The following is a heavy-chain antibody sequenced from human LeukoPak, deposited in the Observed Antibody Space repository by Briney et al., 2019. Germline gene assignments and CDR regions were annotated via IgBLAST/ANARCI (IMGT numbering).Heavy chain of an antibody. V-gene: IGHV3-21*01. CDR1: GFTFSSYT. D-gene: IGHD6-19*01. J-gene: IGHJ4*02. Sequence: KSGGSLRLSCAASGFTFSSYTTNWVRQAPGKGLEWVSSISSSSSYIYYADSVKGRFTISRDNAKNSLYLQMNSLRADDTAVYYCATQGPIAVAGPLGYWGLGTLVTVSS. CDR3: ATQGPIAVAGPLGY. CDR2: ISSSSSYI.